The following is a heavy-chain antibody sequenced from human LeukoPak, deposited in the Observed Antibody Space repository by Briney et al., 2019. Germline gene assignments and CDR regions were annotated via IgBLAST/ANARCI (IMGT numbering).Heavy chain of an antibody. CDR2: ISSSGSTI. J-gene: IGHJ4*02. CDR3: ARGLSSSWGAGHFDY. Sequence: PGGSLRLSCAASGFIVSSNYMSWIRQAPGKGLEWVSYISSSGSTIYYADSVKGRFTISRDNAKNSLYLQMNSLRAEDTAVYYCARGLSSSWGAGHFDYWGQGTLVTVSS. D-gene: IGHD6-13*01. V-gene: IGHV3-11*01. CDR1: GFIVSSNY.